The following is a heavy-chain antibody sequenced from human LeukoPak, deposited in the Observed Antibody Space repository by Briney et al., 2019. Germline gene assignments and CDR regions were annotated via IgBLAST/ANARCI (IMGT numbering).Heavy chain of an antibody. CDR1: GFTFSTYS. J-gene: IGHJ6*02. CDR2: VSGSSDYI. Sequence: GGSLRLSCAASGFTFSTYSMNWVRQAPGKGLEWVSSVSGSSDYIFYADSVKGRFTMSRDNAKNSLYLQMNSLRAEDTAVYYCARVLFGYYGVDVWGQGTTVTVSS. CDR3: ARVLFGYYGVDV. D-gene: IGHD3-3*01. V-gene: IGHV3-21*01.